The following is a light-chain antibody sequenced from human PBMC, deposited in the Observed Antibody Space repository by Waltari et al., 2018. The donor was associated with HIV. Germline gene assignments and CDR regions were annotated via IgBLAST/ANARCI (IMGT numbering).Light chain of an antibody. V-gene: IGLV2-11*01. J-gene: IGLJ3*02. CDR1: SGDLGNYNF. CDR3: CAYAGGWV. CDR2: DVS. Sequence: QSALTQPRSVSGSPGQSVTISCTGTSGDLGNYNFFSWYHHHPGTAPKLVIYDVSKRPSGVPDRFSGSKSANTASLTISGLRAEDEADYYCCAYAGGWVFGGGTEVTVL.